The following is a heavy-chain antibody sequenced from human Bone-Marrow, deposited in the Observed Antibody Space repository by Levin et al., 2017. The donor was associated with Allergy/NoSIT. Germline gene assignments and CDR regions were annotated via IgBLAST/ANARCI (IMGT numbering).Heavy chain of an antibody. Sequence: GESLKISCSASGFNVSNHGMHWVRQAPGKGLEWVAVMWYDGKDKKYVDSVKGRFTVTRAISKNMSFLQMKMLRVEDTAVYYCARGESYCGSGTEAFWGQEALVTVSS. V-gene: IGHV3-33*01. J-gene: IGHJ4*02. D-gene: IGHD3-10*01. CDR1: GFNVSNHG. CDR3: ARGESYCGSGTEAF. CDR2: MWYDGKDK.